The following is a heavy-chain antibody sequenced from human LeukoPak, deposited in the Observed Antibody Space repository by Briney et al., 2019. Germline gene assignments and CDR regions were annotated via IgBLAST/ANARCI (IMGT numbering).Heavy chain of an antibody. J-gene: IGHJ4*02. CDR2: INHSGST. D-gene: IGHD3-10*01. CDR3: ARGRVTMVRGIDY. V-gene: IGHV4-34*01. CDR1: GGSFSGYY. Sequence: SETLSLTCAVYGGSFSGYYWSWIRQPPGKGLEWIGEINHSGSTNYNPSLKSRVTISVDTSKNQFSLKLSSVTAADTAVSYCARGRVTMVRGIDYWGQGTLVTVSS.